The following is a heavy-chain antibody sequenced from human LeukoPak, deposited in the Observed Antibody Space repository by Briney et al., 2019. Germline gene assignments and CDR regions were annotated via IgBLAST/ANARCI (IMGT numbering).Heavy chain of an antibody. CDR3: ARLAKCDGNCYSFDL. CDR1: GDSISSHP. Sequence: SETLSLTCDVSGDSISSHPWSWLRQPPGKGLDYIGFIDYNGNTNYNPSLKSRVTISLDIFKNQFSLNLNSVSAADTAVYYCARLAKCDGNCYSFDLWGQGMLVTASS. V-gene: IGHV4-59*11. D-gene: IGHD2-21*02. J-gene: IGHJ4*02. CDR2: IDYNGNT.